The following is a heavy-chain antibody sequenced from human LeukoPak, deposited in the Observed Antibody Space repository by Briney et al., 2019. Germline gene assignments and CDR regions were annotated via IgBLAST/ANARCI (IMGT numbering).Heavy chain of an antibody. D-gene: IGHD1-26*01. J-gene: IGHJ4*02. Sequence: GGSLRLSCAASGFTFSIYSMSWARQAPGKGLEWVSYISSSSSTINYADSVKGRFTISRDDAKNSLYLQINSLRAEDTAVYYCAKRGAVLEFADYWAREPRATVPS. CDR3: AKRGAVLEFADY. V-gene: IGHV3-48*01. CDR1: GFTFSIYS. CDR2: ISSSSSTI.